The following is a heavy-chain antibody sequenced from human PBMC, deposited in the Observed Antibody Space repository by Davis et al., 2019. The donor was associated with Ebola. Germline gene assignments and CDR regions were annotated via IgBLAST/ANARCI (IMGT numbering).Heavy chain of an antibody. CDR1: GGSISSYS. D-gene: IGHD4-11*01. V-gene: IGHV4-59*01. CDR2: LYYSGST. J-gene: IGHJ6*03. CDR3: ARALQGEDYYMDV. Sequence: PSETLSLTCTVSGGSISSYSWSWIRQPPGKGLEYIGGLYYSGSTNYNPSLKSRVTISVDTSRNQFSLKLNSVTAADTAVYYCARALQGEDYYMDVWGTGTTVTVSS.